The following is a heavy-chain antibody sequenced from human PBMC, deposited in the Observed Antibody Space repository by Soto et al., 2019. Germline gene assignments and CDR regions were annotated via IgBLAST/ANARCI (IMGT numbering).Heavy chain of an antibody. Sequence: GGSLRLSCAASGFTFSSYAMSWVRQAPGKGLEWVSAISGSGGSTYYADSVKGRFTISRDNSKNTLYLQMNSLRAEDTAVYYCAKVGEESSGWLGNDYYYYYYGMDVWGQGTTVTVSS. CDR2: ISGSGGST. V-gene: IGHV3-23*01. D-gene: IGHD6-19*01. CDR3: AKVGEESSGWLGNDYYYYYYGMDV. CDR1: GFTFSSYA. J-gene: IGHJ6*02.